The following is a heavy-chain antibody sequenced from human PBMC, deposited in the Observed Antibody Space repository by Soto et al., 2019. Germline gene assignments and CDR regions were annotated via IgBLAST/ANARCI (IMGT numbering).Heavy chain of an antibody. Sequence: QVQLVQSGAEVKKPGASVKVSFKASGYTFNSYCISGGRQAPGQGLEWMGWISAYNGNTNYGQKVQGRVTMTTDTSTSPAYMELRSLRSDDKDVYYCARGGGNVPRPVDYWGQGTLVTVSS. CDR3: ARGGGNVPRPVDY. J-gene: IGHJ4*02. D-gene: IGHD2-15*01. V-gene: IGHV1-18*01. CDR2: ISAYNGNT. CDR1: GYTFNSYC.